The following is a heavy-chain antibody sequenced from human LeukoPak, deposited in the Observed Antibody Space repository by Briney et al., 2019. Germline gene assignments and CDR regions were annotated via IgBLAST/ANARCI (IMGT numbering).Heavy chain of an antibody. D-gene: IGHD5-18*01. CDR2: ISYDGSNK. CDR1: GFTFSSYA. J-gene: IGHJ4*02. V-gene: IGHV3-30*04. Sequence: GGSLRLSCAASGFTFSSYAMHWVRQAPGKGLEWVAVISYDGSNKYYADSVKGRFTIFRDNSKNTLYLQMNSLRAEDTAVYYCASSSAMVIFVVNYWGQGTLVTVSS. CDR3: ASSSAMVIFVVNY.